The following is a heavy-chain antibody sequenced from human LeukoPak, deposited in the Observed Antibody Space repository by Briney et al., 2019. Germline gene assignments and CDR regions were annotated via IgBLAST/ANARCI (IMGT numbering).Heavy chain of an antibody. Sequence: ASVKVSCKASGYTFTDHYIHWVRQAPGPGLGWMGWINPHSGGTNYVQKFQGRVTMTRDTSINTANMELSRLKSDDTAVYYCARDAISRGMIDYWGQGTLVTVSS. CDR3: ARDAISRGMIDY. J-gene: IGHJ4*02. V-gene: IGHV1-2*02. CDR1: GYTFTDHY. CDR2: INPHSGGT. D-gene: IGHD3-10*01.